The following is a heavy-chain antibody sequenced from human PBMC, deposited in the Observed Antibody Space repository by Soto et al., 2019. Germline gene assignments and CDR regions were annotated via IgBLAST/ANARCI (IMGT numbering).Heavy chain of an antibody. V-gene: IGHV3-11*01. CDR2: ISSSGSTI. Sequence: GGSLRLSCAASGFTFSDYYMSWIRQAPGKGLEWVSYISSSGSTIYYADSVKGRFTISRDNAKNPLYLQMNSLRAEDTAVYYCATSSSDIHCSITSCYPSKFGLGAFDIWGQGTMVTVSS. CDR1: GFTFSDYY. D-gene: IGHD2-2*01. CDR3: ATSSSDIHCSITSCYPSKFGLGAFDI. J-gene: IGHJ3*02.